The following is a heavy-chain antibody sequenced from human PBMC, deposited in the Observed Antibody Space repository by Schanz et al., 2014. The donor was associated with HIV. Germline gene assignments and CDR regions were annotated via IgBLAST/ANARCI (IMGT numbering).Heavy chain of an antibody. CDR2: IKKDGSDK. CDR1: GFTFTDFW. CDR3: ATLPTYYGMDV. Sequence: EVKLLESGGGLVQPGGSLRLSCAASGFTFTDFWFSWVRQAPGRGLEWVAHIKKDGSDKYYVGSVNGRFTISRDNARNSLFLQMSRLRVEDTAVYYCATLPTYYGMDVWGQGTTVTVSS. V-gene: IGHV3-7*01. J-gene: IGHJ6*02. D-gene: IGHD2-21*02.